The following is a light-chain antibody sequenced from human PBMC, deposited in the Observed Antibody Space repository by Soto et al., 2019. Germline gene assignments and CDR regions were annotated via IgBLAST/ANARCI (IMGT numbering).Light chain of an antibody. J-gene: IGLJ2*01. CDR3: TSYTSSRTVV. CDR2: DVS. Sequence: QSALAQPASVSGSPGQSITISCTGTSSDIGTYNYVSWYQQHAGKVPKLRIYDVSNRPSGVSDRFSGSKSGNTASLTISGLQAEDEADYYCTSYTSSRTVVFGGGTKLTVL. V-gene: IGLV2-14*03. CDR1: SSDIGTYNY.